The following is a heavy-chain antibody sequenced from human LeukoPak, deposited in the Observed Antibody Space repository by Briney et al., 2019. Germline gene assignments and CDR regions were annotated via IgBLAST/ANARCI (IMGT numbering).Heavy chain of an antibody. Sequence: GGSLRLSCAASGFTFSSYEMNWVRQAPGKGLEWVSYISSSGSTIYYADSVKGRFTISRDNAKNSLYLQMNSLRAEDTAVYCCATSYSGRLTGIGAFDIWGQGTMVTVSS. V-gene: IGHV3-48*03. CDR1: GFTFSSYE. CDR2: ISSSGSTI. CDR3: ATSYSGRLTGIGAFDI. J-gene: IGHJ3*02. D-gene: IGHD1-26*01.